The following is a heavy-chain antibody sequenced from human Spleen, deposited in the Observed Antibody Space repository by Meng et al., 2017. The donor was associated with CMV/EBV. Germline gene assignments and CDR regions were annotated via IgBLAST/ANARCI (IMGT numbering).Heavy chain of an antibody. CDR3: TVGATTPTDY. CDR2: IKSKADGGTT. D-gene: IGHD1-26*01. Sequence: GESLKISCVASGFTFSSYSMNWVRQAPGKGLEWVGRIKSKADGGTTDYAAPVKGRFTISRVDSKKTLYLQMNSLKTEDTAVYYCTVGATTPTDYWGQGTLVTVSS. J-gene: IGHJ4*02. V-gene: IGHV3-15*01. CDR1: GFTFSSYS.